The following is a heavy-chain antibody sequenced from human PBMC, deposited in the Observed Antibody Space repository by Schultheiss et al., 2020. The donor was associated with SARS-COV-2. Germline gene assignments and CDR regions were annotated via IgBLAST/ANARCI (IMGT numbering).Heavy chain of an antibody. CDR1: GGTFSSYA. Sequence: SVKVSCKASGGTFSSYAISWVRQAPGQGLEWMGGIIPIFGTANYAQKFQGRVTITADKSTSTAYMELSSLRSEYTAVYYCARTGHYYDSSGYLDYWGQGTLVTVSS. D-gene: IGHD3-22*01. CDR2: IIPIFGTA. V-gene: IGHV1-69*06. CDR3: ARTGHYYDSSGYLDY. J-gene: IGHJ4*02.